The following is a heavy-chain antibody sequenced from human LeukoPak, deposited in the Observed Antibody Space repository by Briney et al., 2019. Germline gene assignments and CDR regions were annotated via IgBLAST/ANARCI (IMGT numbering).Heavy chain of an antibody. CDR3: ARGMTVAANWFDP. CDR1: GFTFTTYW. V-gene: IGHV3-7*04. Sequence: GGSLRLSCATSGFTFTTYWMNWVRQAPGKGLQWVAKIKEDGSKTYYVDSVKGRFTISRDNAKNSLYLQMDSLRAEDTGIYYCARGMTVAANWFDPWGQGTLVTVSS. D-gene: IGHD3-22*01. CDR2: IKEDGSKT. J-gene: IGHJ5*02.